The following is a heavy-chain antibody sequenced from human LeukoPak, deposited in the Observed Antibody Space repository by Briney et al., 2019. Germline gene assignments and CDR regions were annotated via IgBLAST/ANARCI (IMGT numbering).Heavy chain of an antibody. J-gene: IGHJ5*02. D-gene: IGHD6-6*01. CDR1: GGSISSYY. CDR3: ARRVARPDNWFDP. CDR2: IYHSGST. V-gene: IGHV4-59*08. Sequence: SETLSLTCTVSGGSISSYYWSWIRQPPGKGLEWIGSIYHSGSTYYNPSLKSRVTISVDTSKNQFSLKLSSVTAADTAVYYCARRVARPDNWFDPWGQGTLVTVSS.